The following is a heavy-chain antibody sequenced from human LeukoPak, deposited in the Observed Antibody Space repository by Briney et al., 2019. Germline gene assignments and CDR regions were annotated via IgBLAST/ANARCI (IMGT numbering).Heavy chain of an antibody. CDR3: TRITEYLRTLDGMDV. J-gene: IGHJ6*02. D-gene: IGHD3-16*01. CDR2: IYSGGNT. Sequence: GGSLRLSCAASGFTVSSNHMTWIRQASGRGLEWVSIIYSGGNTDYADSVKGRFTISRDDSKNTLYLQMNSLRAEDSAVYYCTRITEYLRTLDGMDVWGQGFTVTVSS. V-gene: IGHV3-66*01. CDR1: GFTVSSNH.